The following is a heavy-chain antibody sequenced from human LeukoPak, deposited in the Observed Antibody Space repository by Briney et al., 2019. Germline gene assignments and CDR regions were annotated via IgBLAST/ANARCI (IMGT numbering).Heavy chain of an antibody. CDR2: ISSSSYI. J-gene: IGHJ4*02. V-gene: IGHV3-21*01. D-gene: IGHD5-12*01. Sequence: GGSLRLSCAASGFTFSSYSMNWVRQALGKGLEWVSSISSSSYIYYADSVKGRFTISRDNAKNSLYLQMNSLRAEDTAVYYCARDWSSGYDYAFDYWGQGTLVTVSS. CDR3: ARDWSSGYDYAFDY. CDR1: GFTFSSYS.